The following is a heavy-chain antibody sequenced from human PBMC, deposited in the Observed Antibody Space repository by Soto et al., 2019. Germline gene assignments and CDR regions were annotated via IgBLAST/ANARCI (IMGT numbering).Heavy chain of an antibody. CDR2: INHSGST. CDR3: ARIYCSSTSCSTHAFDI. D-gene: IGHD2-2*01. CDR1: GGAFSGYY. V-gene: IGHV4-34*01. J-gene: IGHJ3*02. Sequence: TSETLSLTRAVYGGAFSGYYWSWIRQPPGKGLEWIGEINHSGSTNYNPSLKSRVTISVDTSKNQFSLKLSSVTAADTAVYYCARIYCSSTSCSTHAFDIWGQGTMVTVSS.